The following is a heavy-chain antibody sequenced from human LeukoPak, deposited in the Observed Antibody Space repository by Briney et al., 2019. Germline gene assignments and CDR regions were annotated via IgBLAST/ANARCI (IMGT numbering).Heavy chain of an antibody. D-gene: IGHD1-7*01. J-gene: IGHJ3*02. CDR1: GGSISSSSYY. Sequence: SETLSLTCTVSGGSISSSSYYWGWIRQPPGKGLEWIVSIYYSGSTYYNPSLKSRVTISVDTSKNQFSLKLSSVTAADTAVYYCARASLELGDAFDIWGQGTMVTVSS. CDR3: ARASLELGDAFDI. V-gene: IGHV4-39*07. CDR2: IYYSGST.